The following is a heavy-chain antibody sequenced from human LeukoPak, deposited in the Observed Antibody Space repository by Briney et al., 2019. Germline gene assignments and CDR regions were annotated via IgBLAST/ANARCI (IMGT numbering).Heavy chain of an antibody. V-gene: IGHV3-21*04. CDR3: AKDFIGSGSSYYFDY. J-gene: IGHJ4*02. D-gene: IGHD3-10*01. CDR2: ISSSSSYI. CDR1: GFTFSSYS. Sequence: GGSLRLSCAASGFTFSSYSMNWVRQAPGKGLEWVSSISSSSSYIYYADSVKGRFTISRDNAKNSLYLQMNSLRAEDTAVYYCAKDFIGSGSSYYFDYWGQGTLVTVSS.